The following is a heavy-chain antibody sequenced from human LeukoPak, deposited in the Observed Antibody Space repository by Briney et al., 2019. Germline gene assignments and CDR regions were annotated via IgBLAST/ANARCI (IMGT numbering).Heavy chain of an antibody. Sequence: AGGSLRLSCEASGFTFSSFWMHWVRQAPGKGLVWVARIKGGGITTNYADPAKGRFTVSRDNAKNTVYLQMNSLRAEDTAVYYCAKDLHEIAADYWGQGTLVTVAS. CDR1: GFTFSSFW. J-gene: IGHJ4*02. V-gene: IGHV3-74*01. CDR3: AKDLHEIAADY. CDR2: IKGGGITT. D-gene: IGHD2-21*01.